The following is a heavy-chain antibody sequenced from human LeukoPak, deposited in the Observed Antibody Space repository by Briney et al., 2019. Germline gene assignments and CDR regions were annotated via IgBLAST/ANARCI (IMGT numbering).Heavy chain of an antibody. CDR1: GGSISSYY. CDR2: IYYSGST. CDR3: ARHRGYSGYEPFDY. Sequence: PSETLSLTCTVPGGSISSYYWSWIRQPPGKGLEWIGYIYYSGSTNYNPSLKSRVTVSVDTSKNQFSLKLSSVTAADTAVYYCARHRGYSGYEPFDYWGQGTLVTVSS. J-gene: IGHJ4*02. D-gene: IGHD5-12*01. V-gene: IGHV4-59*08.